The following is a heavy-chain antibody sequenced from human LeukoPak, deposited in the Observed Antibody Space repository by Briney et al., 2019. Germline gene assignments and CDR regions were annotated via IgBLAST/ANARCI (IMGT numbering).Heavy chain of an antibody. V-gene: IGHV3-33*06. J-gene: IGHJ4*02. D-gene: IGHD4-11*01. CDR2: IWSDATEK. CDR3: AKDAQRGFDYSNSLEY. CDR1: GFTYSHYG. Sequence: PGGSLRLSCAASGFTYSHYGMHWVRQAPGKGLEWVAVIWSDATEKYYGDAVKGRFTISRDNSRNTLYLQMNSLRAEDTAVYYCAKDAQRGFDYSNSLEYWGQGTVDTVSS.